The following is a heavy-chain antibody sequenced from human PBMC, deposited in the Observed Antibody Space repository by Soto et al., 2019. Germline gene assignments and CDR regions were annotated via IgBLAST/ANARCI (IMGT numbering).Heavy chain of an antibody. CDR1: GFTFSSYS. J-gene: IGHJ6*04. V-gene: IGHV3-48*02. CDR2: ISSSSSTI. Sequence: HPGGSLRLSWAASGFTFSSYSMNWVRQAPGKGLEWVSYISSSSSTIYYADSVKGRFTISRDNAKNSLYLQMNSLRDEDTAVYYCARGPGTTWRYYYGMDVWGKGTTVTVSS. D-gene: IGHD1-7*01. CDR3: ARGPGTTWRYYYGMDV.